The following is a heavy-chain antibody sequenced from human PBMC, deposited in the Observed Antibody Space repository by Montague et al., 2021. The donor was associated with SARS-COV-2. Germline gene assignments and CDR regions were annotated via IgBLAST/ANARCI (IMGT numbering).Heavy chain of an antibody. CDR3: ARGSVFRYYDFSGSRPYFDY. Sequence: SETLSLTCAVYGGSFSGYYWSWIRQPPGKGLEWIGEINHSGSTKXKSSLKSRVTISADTSKKQFSLKMSSVTAADTAVYYCARGSVFRYYDFSGSRPYFDYWGQGTLVTVSS. J-gene: IGHJ4*02. D-gene: IGHD3-3*01. V-gene: IGHV4-34*01. CDR1: GGSFSGYY. CDR2: INHSGST.